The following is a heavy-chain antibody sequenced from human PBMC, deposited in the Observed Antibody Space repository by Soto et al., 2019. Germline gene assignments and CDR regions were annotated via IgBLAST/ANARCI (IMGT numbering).Heavy chain of an antibody. Sequence: QLQLQESGPGLVKPSETLSLTCTVSGGSISSSSYYWGWIRQPPGKGLEWIGSIYYSGSTYYNPSRKSRVTISVDTSKNQFSLTLSSVTAADTSVYYCARHTPAISISDHWGQGTLVTVSS. CDR2: IYYSGST. J-gene: IGHJ4*02. D-gene: IGHD2-15*01. V-gene: IGHV4-39*01. CDR1: GGSISSSSYY. CDR3: ARHTPAISISDH.